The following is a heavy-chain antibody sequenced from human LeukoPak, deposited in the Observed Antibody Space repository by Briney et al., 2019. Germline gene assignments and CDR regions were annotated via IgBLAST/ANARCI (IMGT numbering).Heavy chain of an antibody. CDR2: IYYSGST. V-gene: IGHV4-59*01. D-gene: IGHD1-26*01. Sequence: PSETLSLTCTVSGGSISSYYWSWIRQPPGKGLEWIGYIYYSGSTNYNPSLKSRVTISVDTSKNQFPLKLSSVTAAATAVYYWGGVGVGGGAFDYWGQGTLVTVSS. J-gene: IGHJ4*02. CDR1: GGSISSYY. CDR3: GGVGVGGGAFDY.